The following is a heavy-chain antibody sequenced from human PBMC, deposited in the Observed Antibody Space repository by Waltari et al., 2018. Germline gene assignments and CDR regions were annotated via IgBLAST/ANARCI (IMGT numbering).Heavy chain of an antibody. D-gene: IGHD4-4*01. V-gene: IGHV4-34*01. J-gene: IGHJ5*02. CDR1: GWSFSGYY. Sequence: QVQLQQWGAGLLKPSETLSLTCAVYGWSFSGYYWRWIRQPPGKGLEWIGEINHSGSTNYNPSLKSRVTISVDTSKNQFSLKLSSVTAADTAVYYCARGLGYSNYRWFDPWGQGTLVTVSS. CDR3: ARGLGYSNYRWFDP. CDR2: INHSGST.